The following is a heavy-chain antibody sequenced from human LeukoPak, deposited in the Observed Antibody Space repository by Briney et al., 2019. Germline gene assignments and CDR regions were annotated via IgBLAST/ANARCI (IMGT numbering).Heavy chain of an antibody. D-gene: IGHD3-3*01. Sequence: SVKVSCKVTGYTFTRYGNSRVRQAPGQELEWMGWISGYNGNTHYAQKLQGRVTMTTDTSASTAYLELRSLRSDDTAVYFCSRDYYDFWSGYSYTLEHWGQGTLVTVSS. CDR2: ISGYNGNT. J-gene: IGHJ4*02. CDR1: GYTFTRYG. V-gene: IGHV1-18*01. CDR3: SRDYYDFWSGYSYTLEH.